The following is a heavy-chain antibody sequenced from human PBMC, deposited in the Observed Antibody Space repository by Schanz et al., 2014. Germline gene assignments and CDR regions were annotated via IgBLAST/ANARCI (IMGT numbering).Heavy chain of an antibody. CDR3: ARLATSKSRLGDAVDI. CDR1: GFTFSNFG. J-gene: IGHJ3*02. CDR2: ISSDGTNK. Sequence: QVQLVESGGGVVQPGRSLSLSCAASGFTFSNFGLHWVRQAPGKGLNWVAVISSDGTNKYYADSVQGRFTLSKDFSKDTLYLQLISLRPEDTAVYYCARLATSKSRLGDAVDIWGQGTMVTVSS. D-gene: IGHD6-6*01. V-gene: IGHV3-30*03.